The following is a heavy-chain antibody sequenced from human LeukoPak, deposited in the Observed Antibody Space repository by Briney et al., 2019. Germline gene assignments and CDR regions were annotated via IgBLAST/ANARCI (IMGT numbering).Heavy chain of an antibody. CDR3: ATPSSGWYYFDY. V-gene: IGHV4-39*01. CDR2: IYYSGST. J-gene: IGHJ4*02. CDR1: GGSITSSSYY. D-gene: IGHD6-19*01. Sequence: SETLSLTCTVSGGSITSSSYYWGWIRQPPGKGLEWIGSIYYSGSTYYNPSLKSRVTIYVDTSKNQFSLKLSSVTAADTAVYYCATPSSGWYYFDYWGQGTLVTVSS.